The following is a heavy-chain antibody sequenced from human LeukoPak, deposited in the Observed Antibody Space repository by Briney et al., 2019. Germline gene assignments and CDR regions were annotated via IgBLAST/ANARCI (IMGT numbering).Heavy chain of an antibody. CDR1: GGSFSGYY. J-gene: IGHJ6*03. Sequence: SETLSLTCAVYGGSFSGYYWSWIRQPPGKGLEWIGEINHSGSTNYNPSLKSRVTISVDTSKNQFSLKLSSVTAADTAVYYCARAYDYRGYFFYYYMDFWGKGTTVTVSS. CDR2: INHSGST. V-gene: IGHV4-34*01. D-gene: IGHD4-11*01. CDR3: ARAYDYRGYFFYYYMDF.